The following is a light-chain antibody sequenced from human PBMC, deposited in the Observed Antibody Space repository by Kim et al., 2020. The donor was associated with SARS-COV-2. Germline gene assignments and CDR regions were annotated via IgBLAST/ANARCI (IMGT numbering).Light chain of an antibody. CDR2: DAS. V-gene: IGKV1-5*01. J-gene: IGKJ2*01. CDR1: QSINRC. CDR3: QQYDSHSYT. Sequence: DIQMTQSPSTLCASVGDRVTITCRASQSINRCLAWYQQKPGKAPKLLIFDASSLKSGVPSRFSGSGSGTEFTLTISSLQPDDFATYYCQQYDSHSYTFGPGTKLEI.